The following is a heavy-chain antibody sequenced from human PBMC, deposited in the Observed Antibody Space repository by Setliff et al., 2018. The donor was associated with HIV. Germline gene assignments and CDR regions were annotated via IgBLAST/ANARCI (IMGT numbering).Heavy chain of an antibody. Sequence: SETLSLTCSVSGASIFSNCYYWGWFRQPPGKGLDGVGSIYYNGNTFYNQSLQSRVTLSLDNSKNQFSLKLTSVTAADTAVYYCARDIWAYGLMGSWGQGTLVTVSS. V-gene: IGHV4-39*07. CDR2: IYYNGNT. J-gene: IGHJ5*02. D-gene: IGHD4-17*01. CDR1: GASIFSNCYY. CDR3: ARDIWAYGLMGS.